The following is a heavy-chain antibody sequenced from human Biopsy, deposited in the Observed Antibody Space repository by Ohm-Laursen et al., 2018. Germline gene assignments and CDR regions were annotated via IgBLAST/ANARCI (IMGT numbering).Heavy chain of an antibody. D-gene: IGHD3-16*01. CDR2: IYYNGNI. Sequence: PSETLSLTCSVSGGSVRSLSYYWSWVRQSPGKGLDWIGHIYYNGNIKYDPSLKSRVTISLDTSKNQVSLKLNSVTAADRAVYYCAASPSYMIFDFWGQGTSVTVSS. V-gene: IGHV4-61*01. J-gene: IGHJ4*02. CDR1: GGSVRSLSYY. CDR3: AASPSYMIFDF.